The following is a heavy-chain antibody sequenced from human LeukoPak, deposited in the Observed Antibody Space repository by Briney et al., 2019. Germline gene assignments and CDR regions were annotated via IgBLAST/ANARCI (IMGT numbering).Heavy chain of an antibody. Sequence: EGSLRLSCAASGFTFSYYAMYWVRQAPGQGLEWVALISYDGSNKPYADSVKGRFTISRDDSKNTLYLQMNSLRAEDTAMYYCARALAVAGPGVYFDYWGQGTLVTVSS. V-gene: IGHV3-30*04. CDR1: GFTFSYYA. J-gene: IGHJ4*02. D-gene: IGHD6-19*01. CDR2: ISYDGSNK. CDR3: ARALAVAGPGVYFDY.